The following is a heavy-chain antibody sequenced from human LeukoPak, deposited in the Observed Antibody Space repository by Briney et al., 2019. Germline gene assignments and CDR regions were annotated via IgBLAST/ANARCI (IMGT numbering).Heavy chain of an antibody. Sequence: GGSLRLSCAVSGFTFSSYEMNWVRQAPGKGLEWVSYISSSGRTIYNADSVKGRFTITRDNAKNSLYLQMNSLRAEDTAVYYCASYYYDSSGYWVHAFDIWGQGTMVTVSS. CDR1: GFTFSSYE. D-gene: IGHD3-22*01. CDR2: ISSSGRTI. CDR3: ASYYYDSSGYWVHAFDI. J-gene: IGHJ3*02. V-gene: IGHV3-48*03.